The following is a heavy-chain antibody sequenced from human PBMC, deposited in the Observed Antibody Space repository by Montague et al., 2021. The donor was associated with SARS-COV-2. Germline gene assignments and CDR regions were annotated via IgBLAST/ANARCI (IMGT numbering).Heavy chain of an antibody. CDR2: IYYSGST. CDR1: GGSISSSSYY. J-gene: IGHJ6*02. Sequence: SETLSLTCTVSGGSISSSSYYWGWVRQPPGKGLEWIGYIYYSGSTNYNPSLKSRVTISVDTSKNQFSLKLSSVTAADTAVYYCARSRRITIFGVGLSNYYGMDVWGQGTLVTVSS. CDR3: ARSRRITIFGVGLSNYYGMDV. D-gene: IGHD3-3*01. V-gene: IGHV4-61*05.